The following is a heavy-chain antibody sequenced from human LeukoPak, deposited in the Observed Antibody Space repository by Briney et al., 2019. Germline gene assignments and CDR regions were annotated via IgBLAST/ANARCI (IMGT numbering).Heavy chain of an antibody. CDR3: ARDNKNDYVWGSYRSYYFDY. CDR2: INWNGGST. D-gene: IGHD3-16*02. CDR1: GFTFDDYG. J-gene: IGHJ4*02. Sequence: GGSLRLSCAASGFTFDDYGMGWVRQAPGKGLEWVSGINWNGGSTGYADSVKGRFTISRDNAKNSLYLQMNSLRAEDTALYYCARDNKNDYVWGSYRSYYFDYWGQGTLVTVSS. V-gene: IGHV3-20*04.